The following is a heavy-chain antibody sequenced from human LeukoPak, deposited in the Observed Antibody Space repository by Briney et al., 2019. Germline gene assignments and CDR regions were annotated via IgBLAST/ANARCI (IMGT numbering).Heavy chain of an antibody. J-gene: IGHJ4*02. CDR1: GFTFSSYA. V-gene: IGHV3-23*01. Sequence: PGGSLRLSCAASGFTFSSYAMSWVRQAPGKGLEWVSAISGSGGSTYYADSVKGRFTISRDNSKNTLYLQMNSLRADDTAVYYCAEPEGGYYDIRPDWGQGTLVTVSS. CDR2: ISGSGGST. CDR3: AEPEGGYYDIRPD. D-gene: IGHD3-22*01.